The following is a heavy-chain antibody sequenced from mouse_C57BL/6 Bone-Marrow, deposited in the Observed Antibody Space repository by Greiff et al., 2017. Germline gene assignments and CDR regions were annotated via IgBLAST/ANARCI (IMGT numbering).Heavy chain of an antibody. V-gene: IGHV1-81*01. CDR3: ARRWLLRRYFDY. J-gene: IGHJ2*01. Sequence: QVHVKQSGAELARPGASVKLSCKASGYTFTSYGISWVKQRTGKGLEWIGEIYTRRGNTYYNTKLKGKATLTADKSSSTAYMELRSLTSEDSAVYFCARRWLLRRYFDYWGQGTTLTVSS. CDR1: GYTFTSYG. D-gene: IGHD2-3*01. CDR2: IYTRRGNT.